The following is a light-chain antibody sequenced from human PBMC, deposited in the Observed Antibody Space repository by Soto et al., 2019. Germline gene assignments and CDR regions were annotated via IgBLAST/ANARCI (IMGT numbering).Light chain of an antibody. CDR1: QDIAAY. V-gene: IGKV1D-12*01. J-gene: IGKJ5*01. Sequence: DIQVTQSPSSVSASVGDRVTIPCRASQDIAAYLAWYQHKPGRAPELLIHAASSLQSGVPSRFSGSGSGTDFTLTINSLQPEDFATYYCQQAYSFPITFGQGTRLE. CDR3: QQAYSFPIT. CDR2: AAS.